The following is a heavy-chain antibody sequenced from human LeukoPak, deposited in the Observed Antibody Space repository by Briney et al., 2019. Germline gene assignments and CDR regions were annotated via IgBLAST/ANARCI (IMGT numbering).Heavy chain of an antibody. CDR3: AKSRRDSSGYGYFDY. V-gene: IGHV3-23*01. Sequence: GGSLRLSCAASGFTFSSYAMSWVRQAPGKGLEWVSTISGSGGSTYYADSVKGRFTISRDNSKNTLYLQMNSLRAEDTAVYYCAKSRRDSSGYGYFDYWGQGTLVTVSS. J-gene: IGHJ4*02. CDR1: GFTFSSYA. D-gene: IGHD3-22*01. CDR2: ISGSGGST.